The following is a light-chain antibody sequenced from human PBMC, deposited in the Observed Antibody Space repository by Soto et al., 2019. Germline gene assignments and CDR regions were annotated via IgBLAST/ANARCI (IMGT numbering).Light chain of an antibody. CDR1: SNDLGSYNL. J-gene: IGLJ2*01. CDR2: EGS. CDR3: SSYAGSNSYVV. V-gene: IGLV2-14*02. Sequence: QSALTQPASVSGSPGQSITISCTGTSNDLGSYNLVSWYQQHPGKAPKLMIYEGSKRPSGVSNRFSGSKSGNTASLTVSGLQAEDEADYYCSSYAGSNSYVVFGGGTKVTVL.